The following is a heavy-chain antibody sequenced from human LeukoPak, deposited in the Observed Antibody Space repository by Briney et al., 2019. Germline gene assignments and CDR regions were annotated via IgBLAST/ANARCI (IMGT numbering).Heavy chain of an antibody. CDR1: GGAFSSYA. D-gene: IGHD1-26*01. CDR3: ARPVGSYYRNWFDP. V-gene: IGHV1-69*04. CDR2: IIPILGIA. Sequence: SVKVSCKASGGAFSSYAISWVRQAPGQGLEWMGRIIPILGIANYAQKFQGRVTITADKSTSTAYMELSSLRSEDTAVYYCARPVGSYYRNWFDPWGQGTLVTVSS. J-gene: IGHJ5*02.